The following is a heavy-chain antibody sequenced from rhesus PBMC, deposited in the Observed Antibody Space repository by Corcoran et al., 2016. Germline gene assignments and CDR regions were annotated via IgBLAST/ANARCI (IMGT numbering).Heavy chain of an antibody. CDR1: GFTFSSYG. CDR2: FNIGCVST. V-gene: IGHV3S5*01. Sequence: EVQLVETGGGLVQPGGSLQLSCAASGFTFSSYGMSWVRQAPGKGLEWFSAFNIGCVSTYYADSVKGRFTISRDNLKNTLSLQMNSLRAEDTAVYYCAKAEDDYGYYYTADYFDYWGQGVLVTVSS. CDR3: AKAEDDYGYYYTADYFDY. D-gene: IGHD3-9*01. J-gene: IGHJ4*01.